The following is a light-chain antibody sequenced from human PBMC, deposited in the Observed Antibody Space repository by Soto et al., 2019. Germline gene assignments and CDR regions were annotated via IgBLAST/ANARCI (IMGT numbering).Light chain of an antibody. Sequence: QSVLTQPPSVSGAPGQRVTISCTGSSSNIGAGYDVHWYQQLPGTAPKLLIHGNRNRPSGVPDRISGSKSGTSASLAITGLQAEDEADYYCQSYDSSLSGSVFGGGTKVTVL. V-gene: IGLV1-40*01. J-gene: IGLJ2*01. CDR3: QSYDSSLSGSV. CDR1: SSNIGAGYD. CDR2: GNR.